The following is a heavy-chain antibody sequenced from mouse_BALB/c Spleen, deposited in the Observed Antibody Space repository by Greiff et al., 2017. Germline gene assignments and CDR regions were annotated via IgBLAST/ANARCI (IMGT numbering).Heavy chain of an antibody. CDR1: GFSLTSYG. CDR3: ARDEYGNYYYAMDY. Sequence: QVQLKESGPGLVAPSQSLSITCTVSGFSLTSYGVHWVRQPPGKGLEWLGVIWAGGSTNYNSALMSRLSISKDNSNSQVFLKMNSLQTDDTAMYYCARDEYGNYYYAMDYWGQGTSVTVSS. D-gene: IGHD2-10*02. V-gene: IGHV2-9*02. J-gene: IGHJ4*01. CDR2: IWAGGST.